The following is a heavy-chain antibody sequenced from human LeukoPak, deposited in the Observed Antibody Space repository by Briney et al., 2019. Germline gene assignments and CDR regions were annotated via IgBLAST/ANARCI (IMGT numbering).Heavy chain of an antibody. V-gene: IGHV3-66*01. CDR2: IYTSGST. J-gene: IGHJ4*02. D-gene: IGHD3-10*01. CDR1: GFTVSSHY. CDR3: ARGLDGSGSTFVD. Sequence: GGSLRLSCAAYGFTVSSHYMTWVRQAPGKGLEWVSVIYTSGSTYYADSVKGRFTISRDNSKNTLYLQMHSLRAEDTAVYYCARGLDGSGSTFVDWGQGTLVTVSS.